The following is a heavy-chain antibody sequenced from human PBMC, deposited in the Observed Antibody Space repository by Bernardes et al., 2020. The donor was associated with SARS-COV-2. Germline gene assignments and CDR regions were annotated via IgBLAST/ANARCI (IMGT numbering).Heavy chain of an antibody. Sequence: GGSLRLSCAASGFTVSNNYMSWVRQAPGKGLEWVAVIYSGGSTYSADSVKGRFTIYRENSKNTLYLQMNSLRAEDTAVYYCSRDLVYYGMDVWGQGTTVTVSS. CDR2: IYSGGST. J-gene: IGHJ6*02. CDR3: SRDLVYYGMDV. D-gene: IGHD2-15*01. V-gene: IGHV3-66*02. CDR1: GFTVSNNY.